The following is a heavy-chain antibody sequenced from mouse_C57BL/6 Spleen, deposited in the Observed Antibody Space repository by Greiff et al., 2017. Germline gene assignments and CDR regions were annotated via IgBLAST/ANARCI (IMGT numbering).Heavy chain of an antibody. J-gene: IGHJ4*01. CDR2: IYPRDGST. CDR3: ARWGYDYDGAMDY. V-gene: IGHV1-78*01. CDR1: GYTFTDHT. D-gene: IGHD2-4*01. Sequence: LQESDAELVKPGASVKISCKVSGYTFTDHTIHWMKQRPEQGLEWIGYIYPRDGSTKYNEKFKGKATLTADKSSSTAYMQLNSLTSEDSAVYFCARWGYDYDGAMDYWGQGTSVTVSS.